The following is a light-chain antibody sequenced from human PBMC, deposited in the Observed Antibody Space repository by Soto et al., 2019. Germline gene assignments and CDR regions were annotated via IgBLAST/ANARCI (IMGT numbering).Light chain of an antibody. CDR3: SSYTSSSTYV. V-gene: IGLV2-14*01. CDR2: DVT. CDR1: SSDVGGYDX. Sequence: QSALTQPASVSGSPGQSVTISCTGTSSDVGGYDXVSWYQHPPGKAPKLVIYDVTYRHSGVDDRFSGYKSANTASLTSSGLQAEDEADYYCSSYTSSSTYVFATGTKVT. J-gene: IGLJ1*01.